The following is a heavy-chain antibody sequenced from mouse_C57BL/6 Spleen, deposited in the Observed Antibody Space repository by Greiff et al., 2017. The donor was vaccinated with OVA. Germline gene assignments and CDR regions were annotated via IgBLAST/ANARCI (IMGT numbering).Heavy chain of an antibody. CDR2: IDPSDSDT. CDR1: GYTFTSYW. V-gene: IGHV1-52*01. J-gene: IGHJ2*01. D-gene: IGHD1-1*01. CDR3: AREGGYYYGSSY. Sequence: VQLQHPGAELVRPGSSVKLSCKASGYTFTSYWMHWVKQRPIQGLEWIGNIDPSDSDTHYNQKFKDKATLTVDKSSSTAYMQLSSLTSEDSAVYYWAREGGYYYGSSYWGQGTTLTVSS.